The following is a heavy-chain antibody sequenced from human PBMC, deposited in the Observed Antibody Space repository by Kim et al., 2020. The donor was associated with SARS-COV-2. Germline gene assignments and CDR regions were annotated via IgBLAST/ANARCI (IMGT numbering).Heavy chain of an antibody. CDR2: IFYTGTT. CDR3: ARKARGSREFEY. Sequence: SETLSLTCTVSGGSISSFSYCWGWIRQPPGKGLEWIGNIFYTGTTYYSPSLKSRVTISVDTSKNQFSLRLSSVSAADTAVYFCARKARGSREFEYWGQGALVTVSS. V-gene: IGHV4-39*01. D-gene: IGHD2-2*01. J-gene: IGHJ4*02. CDR1: GGSISSFSYC.